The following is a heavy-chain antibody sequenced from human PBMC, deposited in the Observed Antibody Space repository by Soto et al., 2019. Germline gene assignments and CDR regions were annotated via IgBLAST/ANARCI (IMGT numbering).Heavy chain of an antibody. V-gene: IGHV1-18*01. CDR2: ISAYNGNT. Sequence: GASVKVSCKASGYTFTSYGISCVLQSALRWLEWMGWISAYNGNTNYAQKLQGRVTMTTDTSTSTAYMELRSLRSDDTAVYYCARDLSRYCSGGSCSYGMDVWGQGTTVTVSS. CDR1: GYTFTSYG. J-gene: IGHJ6*02. D-gene: IGHD2-15*01. CDR3: ARDLSRYCSGGSCSYGMDV.